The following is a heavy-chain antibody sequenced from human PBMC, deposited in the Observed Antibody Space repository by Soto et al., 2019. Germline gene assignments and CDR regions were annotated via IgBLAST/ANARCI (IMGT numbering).Heavy chain of an antibody. D-gene: IGHD3-10*01. V-gene: IGHV3-66*01. CDR3: ARGERDYYGSGSYEGYYYYMDV. Sequence: GGSLRLSCAASGFTVSSNYMSWVRQAPGKGLEWVSVIYSGGSTYYADSVKGRFTISRDNSKNTLYLQMNSLRAEDTAVYYCARGERDYYGSGSYEGYYYYMDVWGKGTTVTVSS. CDR2: IYSGGST. J-gene: IGHJ6*03. CDR1: GFTVSSNY.